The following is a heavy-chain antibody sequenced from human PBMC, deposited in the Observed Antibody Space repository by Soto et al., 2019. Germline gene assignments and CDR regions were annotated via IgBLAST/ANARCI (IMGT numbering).Heavy chain of an antibody. D-gene: IGHD1-1*01. CDR2: ISSSNTI. CDR3: ARGGYLPDY. J-gene: IGHJ4*02. CDR1: GFTFSSFS. Sequence: EVRLVESGGGLVQPGGSLRLSCAASGFTFSSFSMNWVRQAPGKGLEWVSYISSSNTIYYADSVKGRFTISRDNAKNSLYLQMNTLRADDTAVYFCARGGYLPDYWGQGTLVTVSS. V-gene: IGHV3-48*01.